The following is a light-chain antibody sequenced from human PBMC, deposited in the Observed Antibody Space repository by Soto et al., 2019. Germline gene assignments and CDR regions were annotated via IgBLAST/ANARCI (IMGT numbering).Light chain of an antibody. CDR3: QQRSNWPPT. CDR2: DAS. CDR1: QSVGSN. Sequence: ELVMTQSPATISVYTVAIAKLSRRASQSVGSNLAWYQQKPGQAPRLLIYDASNRATGIPARFSGSGSGTDFTLTISSLQPEDFAVYYCQQRSNWPPTCGQGTKGDIK. V-gene: IGKV3-11*01. J-gene: IGKJ1*01.